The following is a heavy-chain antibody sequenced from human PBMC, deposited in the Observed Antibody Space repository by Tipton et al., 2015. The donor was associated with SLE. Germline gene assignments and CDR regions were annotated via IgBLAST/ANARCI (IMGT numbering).Heavy chain of an antibody. Sequence: TLSLTCTVSGGSVSETFYYWTWIRQLPRKGLEWIGYIYYSGSTYYNPSLKSRVTISVDTSKNQFSLKLSSVTAADTAVYYCARGLRWFDPWGQGTLVTVSS. V-gene: IGHV4-31*03. CDR2: IYYSGST. CDR3: ARGLRWFDP. CDR1: GGSVSETFYY. J-gene: IGHJ5*02.